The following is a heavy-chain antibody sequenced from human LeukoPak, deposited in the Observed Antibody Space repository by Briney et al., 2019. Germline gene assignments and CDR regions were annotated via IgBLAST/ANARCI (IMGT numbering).Heavy chain of an antibody. Sequence: GGSLRLSCAASGFTFDDYAMHWVRQAPGKGLEWVSGISWNSGSIGYADSVKGRFTISRDNAKNSLYLQMNSLRAEDTAVYYCARGRRTTGTTLAYWGQGTLVTVSS. J-gene: IGHJ4*02. CDR1: GFTFDDYA. CDR3: ARGRRTTGTTLAY. CDR2: ISWNSGSI. D-gene: IGHD1-1*01. V-gene: IGHV3-9*01.